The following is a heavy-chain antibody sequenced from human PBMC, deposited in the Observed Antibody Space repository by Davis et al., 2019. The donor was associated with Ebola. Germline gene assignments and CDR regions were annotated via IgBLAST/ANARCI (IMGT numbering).Heavy chain of an antibody. V-gene: IGHV3-73*01. Sequence: GGSLRPSCPASGFSFSSYAMHWVRQASGKGLEWVGRIRSKANSYATAYAASVKGRFTISSDDSKNTAYLQMNSLKTEDTAVYYCTRHQTVGNSFWDYWGQGTLVTVSS. D-gene: IGHD6-6*01. J-gene: IGHJ4*02. CDR2: IRSKANSYAT. CDR1: GFSFSSYA. CDR3: TRHQTVGNSFWDY.